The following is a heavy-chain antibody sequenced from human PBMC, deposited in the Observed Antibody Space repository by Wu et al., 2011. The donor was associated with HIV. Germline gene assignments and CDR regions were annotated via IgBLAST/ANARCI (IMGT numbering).Heavy chain of an antibody. CDR2: IIPIFGTA. CDR1: GGTFSSYA. CDR3: ARRGDGYNWGEWPWSKYAFDI. Sequence: QVQLVQSGAEVKKPGSSVKVSCKASGGTFSSYAISWVRQAPGQGLEWMGGIIPIFGTANYAQKFQGRVTITADKSTSTAYMELSSLRSEDTAAYYCARRGDGYNWGEWPWSKYAFDIWGQGTMVTVSS. J-gene: IGHJ3*02. D-gene: IGHD5-24*01. V-gene: IGHV1-69*14.